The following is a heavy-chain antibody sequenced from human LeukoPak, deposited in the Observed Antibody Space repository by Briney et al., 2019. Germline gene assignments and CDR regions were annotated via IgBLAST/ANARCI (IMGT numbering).Heavy chain of an antibody. V-gene: IGHV1-69*13. CDR3: ASRGHRISTSGGAFDI. CDR2: IIPIFGTA. J-gene: IGHJ3*02. CDR1: GGTFSSYA. D-gene: IGHD2-15*01. Sequence: ASVKVSCKASGGTFSSYAISWVRQAPGQGLEWMGGIIPIFGTANYAQKFQGRVTITADESTSTAYMELSSLRSEDTAVYYCASRGHRISTSGGAFDIWGQGTMVTVSS.